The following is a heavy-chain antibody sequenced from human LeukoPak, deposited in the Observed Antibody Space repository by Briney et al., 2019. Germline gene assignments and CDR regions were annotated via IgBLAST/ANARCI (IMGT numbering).Heavy chain of an antibody. D-gene: IGHD3-22*01. CDR1: GGSISSSSYY. Sequence: LSLTCTVSGGSISSSSYYWGWIRQPPGKGLEWVSYISSSGSTRYYADSVKGRFTISRDNAKNSLHLQMNSLRAEDTAVYYCARDPFRDYDSSGYFDYWGQGTPVTVSS. J-gene: IGHJ4*02. V-gene: IGHV3-11*04. CDR2: ISSSGSTR. CDR3: ARDPFRDYDSSGYFDY.